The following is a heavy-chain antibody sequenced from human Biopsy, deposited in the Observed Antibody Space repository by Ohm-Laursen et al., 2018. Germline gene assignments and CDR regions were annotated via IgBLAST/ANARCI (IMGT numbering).Heavy chain of an antibody. CDR2: IYFTGRT. CDR3: ASAGYNPDWNFDL. V-gene: IGHV4-59*12. J-gene: IGHJ2*01. D-gene: IGHD5-24*01. CDR1: GCPIDSYY. Sequence: GTLSLTCTVSGCPIDSYYWSWIRQPPGKALEWIGYIYFTGRTSYNPSLKSRVTMSVNTSKKKFSLRLSSVTAADTAVYYCASAGYNPDWNFDLWGRGTRVTVSS.